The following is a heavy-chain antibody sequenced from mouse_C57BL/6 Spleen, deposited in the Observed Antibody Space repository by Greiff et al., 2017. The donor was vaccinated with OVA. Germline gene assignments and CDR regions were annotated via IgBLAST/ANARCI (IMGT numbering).Heavy chain of an antibody. Sequence: QVQLQQPGAELVKPGASVKMSCKASGYTFTSYWITWVKQRPGQGLEWIGDIYPGSGSTNYNEKFKSKATLTVDTSSSTAYMQLSSLTSEDSAVYYGAIYSNYDCWYARDYWGQGTSVTVSS. J-gene: IGHJ4*01. CDR2: IYPGSGST. CDR3: AIYSNYDCWYARDY. V-gene: IGHV1-55*01. CDR1: GYTFTSYW. D-gene: IGHD2-5*01.